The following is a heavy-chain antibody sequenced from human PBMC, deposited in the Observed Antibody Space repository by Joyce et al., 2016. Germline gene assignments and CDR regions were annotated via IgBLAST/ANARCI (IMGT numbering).Heavy chain of an antibody. Sequence: QVQLVQSGAEVKKPGASVKVSCKASGYTFTGYYMHGVRQAPGQGLEWMGRVNPISGGTNYAQKFQGRVTMTRHTSINTAYMELSRLRSDDTAVYYCALIVATIPYWGQGTLVTVSS. CDR1: GYTFTGYY. CDR3: ALIVATIPY. CDR2: VNPISGGT. D-gene: IGHD5-12*01. V-gene: IGHV1-2*06. J-gene: IGHJ4*02.